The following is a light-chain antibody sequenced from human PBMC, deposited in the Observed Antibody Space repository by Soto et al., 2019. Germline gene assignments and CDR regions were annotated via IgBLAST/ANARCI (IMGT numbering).Light chain of an antibody. J-gene: IGLJ2*01. CDR2: SNN. V-gene: IGLV1-44*01. Sequence: QSVLTQPPSASGTPGQRVTISCSGSSANIESYTVNWYQQVPGTAPKLLIYSNNQRPSGVPDRFSGSKSGTSASLAISGLQSGDEADYYCSAWDDSLKAVVFGGGTKLTVL. CDR3: SAWDDSLKAVV. CDR1: SANIESYT.